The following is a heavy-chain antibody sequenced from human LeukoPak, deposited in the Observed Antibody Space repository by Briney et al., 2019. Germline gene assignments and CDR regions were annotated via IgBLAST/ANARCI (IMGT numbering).Heavy chain of an antibody. CDR1: GFTFSSYA. J-gene: IGHJ4*02. CDR3: AKAAAERCSSIKCYPFDS. D-gene: IGHD2-2*01. CDR2: ISGSGGST. Sequence: GGSLRLSCAASGFTFSSYAMSWVRQAPGKGLEWVSAISGSGGSTYYADSVRGRFTVSRDNSKNTLYLQMSNLRVEDTALYYCAKAAAERCSSIKCYPFDSWGQGTLVAVSS. V-gene: IGHV3-23*01.